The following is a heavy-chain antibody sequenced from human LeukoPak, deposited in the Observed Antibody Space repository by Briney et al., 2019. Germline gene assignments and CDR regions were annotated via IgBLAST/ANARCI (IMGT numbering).Heavy chain of an antibody. J-gene: IGHJ3*02. Sequence: GGSLRLSCAASGFTFSSYAMSWVRQAPGKGLEWVSAISGSGGSTYYADSVKGRFTISRDNSKNTLYLQMNSLRAEDTAVYYCAKDSSSWFTPEDAFDIWGQGTMVTVSS. CDR1: GFTFSSYA. V-gene: IGHV3-23*01. CDR3: AKDSSSWFTPEDAFDI. D-gene: IGHD6-13*01. CDR2: ISGSGGST.